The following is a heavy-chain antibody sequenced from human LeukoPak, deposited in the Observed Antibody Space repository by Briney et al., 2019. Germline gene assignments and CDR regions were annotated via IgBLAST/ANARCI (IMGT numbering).Heavy chain of an antibody. V-gene: IGHV3-21*01. J-gene: IGHJ4*02. CDR3: ARAKGDMVRGVIPSYFDY. D-gene: IGHD3-10*01. Sequence: GGSLRLSRAASGFTFSSYSMNWVRQAPGKGLEWVSSISSSSSYIYYADSVKGRFTISRDNAKNSLYLQMNSLRAEDTAVYYCARAKGDMVRGVIPSYFDYWGQGTLVTVSS. CDR1: GFTFSSYS. CDR2: ISSSSSYI.